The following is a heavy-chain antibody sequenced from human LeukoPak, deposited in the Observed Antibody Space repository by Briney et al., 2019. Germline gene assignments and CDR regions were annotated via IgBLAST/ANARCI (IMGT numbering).Heavy chain of an antibody. J-gene: IGHJ4*02. CDR2: VYYSGST. Sequence: PSETLSLTCTVSGGSISSSSYYWGWIRQPPGKVLEWIGSVYYSGSTYYNPSLKSRVTISVDTSKNQFSLKLSSVTAADTAVYYCARVTAYDGSGYYKYYFDYWGQGTLVTVSS. CDR1: GGSISSSSYY. V-gene: IGHV4-39*01. CDR3: ARVTAYDGSGYYKYYFDY. D-gene: IGHD3-22*01.